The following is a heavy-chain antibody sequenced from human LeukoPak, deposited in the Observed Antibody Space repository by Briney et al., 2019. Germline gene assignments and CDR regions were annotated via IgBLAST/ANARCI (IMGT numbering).Heavy chain of an antibody. J-gene: IGHJ4*02. D-gene: IGHD7-27*01. CDR3: AKDHNWGGR. V-gene: IGHV3-23*01. CDR1: GFTFSSYA. Sequence: GGSLRLSCVASGFTFSSYAMSWVRQAPGKGLEWISAISGSGGGTYYADSVKGRFTISRDNSKNTLFLQMNILRAEDTAAYYCAKDHNWGGRWGQGTLVTVSS. CDR2: ISGSGGGT.